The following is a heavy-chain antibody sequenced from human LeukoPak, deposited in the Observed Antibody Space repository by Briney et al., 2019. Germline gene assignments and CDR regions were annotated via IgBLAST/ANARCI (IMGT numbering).Heavy chain of an antibody. CDR3: ARSGTVTTWNY. V-gene: IGHV4-31*03. CDR2: IYYSGTT. Sequence: SETLSLICTVSGGSISSGGYYWSWIRQHPGKGLERIGYIYYSGTTYYNPSLKSRVSISLDTSKNQFSLNLSSVTAADTAVYYCARSGTVTTWNYWGQGTLVTVSS. J-gene: IGHJ4*02. CDR1: GGSISSGGYY. D-gene: IGHD4-17*01.